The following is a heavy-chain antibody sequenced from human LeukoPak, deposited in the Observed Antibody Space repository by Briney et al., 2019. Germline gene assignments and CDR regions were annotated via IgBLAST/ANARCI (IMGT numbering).Heavy chain of an antibody. CDR3: AKVELPCSSTSCYYDGDAFDI. CDR2: ISGSGGST. Sequence: PGGSLRLSCAASGFTFSSYAMSWVRQAPGKGLEWVSAISGSGGSTYYADSVKGRFTISRDNSKNTLYLQMNSLRAEDTAVYYCAKVELPCSSTSCYYDGDAFDIWGQETMVTVSS. J-gene: IGHJ3*02. D-gene: IGHD2-2*01. CDR1: GFTFSSYA. V-gene: IGHV3-23*01.